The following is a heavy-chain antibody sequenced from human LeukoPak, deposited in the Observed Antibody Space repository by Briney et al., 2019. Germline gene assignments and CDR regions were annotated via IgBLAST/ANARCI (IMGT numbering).Heavy chain of an antibody. CDR3: ARLSGWYHYYFDY. CDR1: YW. Sequence: YWIGWVRQMPGKGLEWMGIIYPGDSDTRYSPSFQGQVTISADKSISTAYLQWSSLKASDTAMYYCARLSGWYHYYFDYWGQGTLVTVSS. D-gene: IGHD6-19*01. V-gene: IGHV5-51*01. CDR2: IYPGDSDT. J-gene: IGHJ4*02.